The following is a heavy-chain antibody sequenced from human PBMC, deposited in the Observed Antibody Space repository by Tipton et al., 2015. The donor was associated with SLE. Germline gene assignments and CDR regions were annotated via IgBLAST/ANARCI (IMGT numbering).Heavy chain of an antibody. CDR2: IFSSGNT. CDR1: GDSMNSGVYY. D-gene: IGHD2-21*01. CDR3: AREGISYCGGDCHGSFDY. V-gene: IGHV4-61*02. Sequence: TLSLTCTVSGDSMNSGVYYWSWLRQPAGKGLEWIGRIFSSGNTIYNPSLKSRVTISEVTSKNQFSLRLSSVTAADTAVYYCAREGISYCGGDCHGSFDYWGQGSLVTVSS. J-gene: IGHJ4*02.